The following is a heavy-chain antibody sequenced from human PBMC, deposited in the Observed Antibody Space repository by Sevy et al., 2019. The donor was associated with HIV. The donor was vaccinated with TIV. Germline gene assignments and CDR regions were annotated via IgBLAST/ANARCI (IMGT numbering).Heavy chain of an antibody. CDR2: ISYGGTT. D-gene: IGHD4-17*01. V-gene: IGHV4-61*03. CDR3: AKRDYGDYVDYFDP. J-gene: IGHJ5*02. Sequence: SETLSLTCTVSGGSVSSDFSYWNWVRQPPGKGLEYIGSISYGGTTSYNPSLKSRVTISLDTSKNHFSLKVNSVTAAATAIYYCAKRDYGDYVDYFDPWGQGTLVTVSS. CDR1: GGSVSSDFSY.